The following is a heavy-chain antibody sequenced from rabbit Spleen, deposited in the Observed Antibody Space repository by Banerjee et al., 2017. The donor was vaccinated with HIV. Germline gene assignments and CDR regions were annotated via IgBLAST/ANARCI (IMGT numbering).Heavy chain of an antibody. CDR1: GIDFSSGYD. J-gene: IGHJ2*01. Sequence: QSLEESGGGLVTPGASLTLTCKASGIDFSSGYDMCWVRQAPGKGLEWIACIYVGNSGSPYYASWAKGRFTISKTSSTTVTLQMTSLTVADTATYFCARGSGDVGWGYLIWGPGTLVTVS. CDR3: ARGSGDVGWGYLI. D-gene: IGHD2-1*01. CDR2: IYVGNSGSP. V-gene: IGHV1S40*01.